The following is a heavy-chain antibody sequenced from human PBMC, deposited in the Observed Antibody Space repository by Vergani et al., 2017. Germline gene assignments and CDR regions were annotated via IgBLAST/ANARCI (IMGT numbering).Heavy chain of an antibody. D-gene: IGHD2-21*01. J-gene: IGHJ6*02. V-gene: IGHV3-15*07. CDR3: TTDPRYCGDGSCYWLRDHHYYGMDV. Sequence: EVQLVESGGGIVKPGGSLRLSCVASGFSFRNAWMNWVRRTPGKGLEWVGRIKSTFDRGTTDYAAAVKGRFTISRDEPKNTLFLQMNGLKTEDIGVYYCTTDPRYCGDGSCYWLRDHHYYGMDVWGQGTTVTVSS. CDR2: IKSTFDRGTT. CDR1: GFSFRNAW.